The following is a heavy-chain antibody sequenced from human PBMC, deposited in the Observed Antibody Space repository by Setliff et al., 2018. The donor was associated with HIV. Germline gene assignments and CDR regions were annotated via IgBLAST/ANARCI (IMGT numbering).Heavy chain of an antibody. CDR1: GYIFTNYW. J-gene: IGHJ4*02. D-gene: IGHD3-3*01. Sequence: PGESLKISCKGSGYIFTNYWIGWVRQMPGKGLESMGIIYPGDSDTRYSPSFQGQVTISADRSISTAYLQWSSLKASDTAIYFCARVIKNFWSGYYFDFWGQGTLVTVSS. CDR3: ARVIKNFWSGYYFDF. CDR2: IYPGDSDT. V-gene: IGHV5-51*01.